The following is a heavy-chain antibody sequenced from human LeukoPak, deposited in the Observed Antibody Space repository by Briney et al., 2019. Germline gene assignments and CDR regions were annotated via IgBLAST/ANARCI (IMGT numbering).Heavy chain of an antibody. CDR1: GFTSSDYW. CDR3: ARVIVVVPAAPGHDAFDI. Sequence: GGSLRLSCAVSGFTSSDYWMHWVRQAPGKGLEWVANIKQDGSEKYYVDSVKGRFTISRDNAKNSLYLQMNSLRAEATAVYYCARVIVVVPAAPGHDAFDIWGQGTMVTVSS. D-gene: IGHD2-2*01. V-gene: IGHV3-7*01. CDR2: IKQDGSEK. J-gene: IGHJ3*02.